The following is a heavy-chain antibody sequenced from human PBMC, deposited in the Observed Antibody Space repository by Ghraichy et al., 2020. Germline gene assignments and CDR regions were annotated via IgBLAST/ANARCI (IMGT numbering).Heavy chain of an antibody. J-gene: IGHJ4*02. CDR1: GFTFSSIA. Sequence: GESLNISCVASGFTFSSIAVSWVRQAPGRGLQWVSAIGGSGGTTYYADSVKGRFTISRDNSKNTLYLQMNSLRAEDTAVYYCAKNKGSGWMYYFDYWGQGTLVTVSS. CDR3: AKNKGSGWMYYFDY. CDR2: IGGSGGTT. D-gene: IGHD6-19*01. V-gene: IGHV3-23*01.